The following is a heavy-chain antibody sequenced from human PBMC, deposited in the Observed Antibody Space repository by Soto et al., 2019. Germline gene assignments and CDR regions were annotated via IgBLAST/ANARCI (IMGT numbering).Heavy chain of an antibody. D-gene: IGHD6-6*01. CDR3: ARGSSVLARSMNFFDP. CDR2: IYYSGST. Sequence: SETLSLTCTVSGGSISSGDYYWSWIRQPPGKGLEWIGYIYYSGSTYYNPSLKSRVTISVDTSKNQFSLKLSSVTAADTAVYYCARGSSVLARSMNFFDPWGRGTLVTVSS. V-gene: IGHV4-30-4*01. CDR1: GGSISSGDYY. J-gene: IGHJ5*02.